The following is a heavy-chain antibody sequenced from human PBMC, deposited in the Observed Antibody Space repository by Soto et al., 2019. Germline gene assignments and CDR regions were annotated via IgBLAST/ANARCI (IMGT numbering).Heavy chain of an antibody. Sequence: QVQLQESGPGLVKPSETLSLTCTVSGGSITNYYCSWFRQPPGKGLEWIGYIQYNGYSAYNLSLKRRVTMSTDTSKTNSSLMLESVTATDTAVYYGARHGFGILHGLVDVWGKGTTVIVSS. D-gene: IGHD3-16*01. CDR2: IQYNGYS. V-gene: IGHV4-59*08. CDR1: GGSITNYY. J-gene: IGHJ6*04. CDR3: ARHGFGILHGLVDV.